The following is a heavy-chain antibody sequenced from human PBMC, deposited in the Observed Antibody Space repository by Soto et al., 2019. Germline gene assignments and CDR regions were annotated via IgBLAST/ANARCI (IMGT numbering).Heavy chain of an antibody. D-gene: IGHD3-10*01. V-gene: IGHV1-3*01. CDR1: GYSFTSYG. CDR2: INAAIGEI. CDR3: ARIDGGYFYNYGMDF. Sequence: GXSVKVSCNASGYSFTSYGIHLVRQAPGQRLECMGWINAAIGEIKFSQKFQGRVTISRDTSARTAYMELSGLRSEDTAVYYCARIDGGYFYNYGMDFWGQGTTVTVSS. J-gene: IGHJ6*02.